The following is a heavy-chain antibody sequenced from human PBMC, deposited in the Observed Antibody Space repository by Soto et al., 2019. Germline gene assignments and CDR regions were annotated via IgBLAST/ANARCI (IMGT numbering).Heavy chain of an antibody. V-gene: IGHV4-31*03. D-gene: IGHD6-13*01. CDR2: IYYSGST. CDR1: GGSISSGGYY. Sequence: SETLSLTCTVSGGSISSGGYYWSWIRQHPGKGLEWIGYIYYSGSTYYNPSLKSRVTISVDTSKNQFSLKLSSVTAADTAVYYCARRDSSWKYDYWGQGTLVTVSS. J-gene: IGHJ4*02. CDR3: ARRDSSWKYDY.